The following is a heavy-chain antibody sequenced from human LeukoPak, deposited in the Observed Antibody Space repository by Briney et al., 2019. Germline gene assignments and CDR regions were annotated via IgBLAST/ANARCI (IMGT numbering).Heavy chain of an antibody. J-gene: IGHJ6*03. CDR1: GGSISSYY. V-gene: IGHV4-59*01. CDR3: ARVVYSGYDFRGAMDV. D-gene: IGHD5-12*01. Sequence: SETLSLTRTISGGSISSYYWSWIRQPPGKGLEWIGYIYYTGSTNHNPSLKSRVTISVDTSKNQFSLKPSSVTAADTAVYYCARVVYSGYDFRGAMDVWGKGTTVTVSS. CDR2: IYYTGST.